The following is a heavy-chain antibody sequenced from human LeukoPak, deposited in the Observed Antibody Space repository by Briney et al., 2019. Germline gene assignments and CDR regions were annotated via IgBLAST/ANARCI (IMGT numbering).Heavy chain of an antibody. CDR2: VNPNRGDT. V-gene: IGHV1-8*02. Sequence: ASVKVSCKTSGYTFTTYDINWVRQATGQGLEWMGWVNPNRGDTAYAQKFQGRVTLTRDTSINTAYMELSSLRPEDTAVYYCARVGCSDTSCWTWLDPWGQGTLVTVSS. D-gene: IGHD2-2*01. CDR3: ARVGCSDTSCWTWLDP. CDR1: GYTFTTYD. J-gene: IGHJ5*02.